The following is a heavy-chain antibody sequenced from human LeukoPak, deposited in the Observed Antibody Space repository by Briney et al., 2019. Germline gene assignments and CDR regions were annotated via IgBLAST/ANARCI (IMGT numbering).Heavy chain of an antibody. CDR1: GFTFSGFW. CDR2: IKQDGSEK. Sequence: GGSLRLSCAASGFTFSGFWMSWVRQTPGKGLEWVANIKQDGSEKYYVDSVKGRFTISRDNAKNSPSLQMNGLRVEDTAVYYCARAGSFWHYVYWGQGTLVTVSS. D-gene: IGHD1-7*01. V-gene: IGHV3-7*01. CDR3: ARAGSFWHYVY. J-gene: IGHJ4*02.